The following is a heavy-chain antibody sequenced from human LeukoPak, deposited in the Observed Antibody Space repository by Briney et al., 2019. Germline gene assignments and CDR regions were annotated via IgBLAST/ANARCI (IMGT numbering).Heavy chain of an antibody. J-gene: IGHJ5*02. CDR2: ISRDGENQ. CDR3: AKDTVIVGATTSWFDP. CDR1: GFTFSRYA. V-gene: IGHV3-30*04. D-gene: IGHD1-26*01. Sequence: GGSLRLSCAASGFTFSRYAMHWVRQAPGKGLEWVAVISRDGENQNYADSVKGRLTISRDNSKNTLFLQMNSLRAEDTAVYYCAKDTVIVGATTSWFDPWGQGTLVTVSS.